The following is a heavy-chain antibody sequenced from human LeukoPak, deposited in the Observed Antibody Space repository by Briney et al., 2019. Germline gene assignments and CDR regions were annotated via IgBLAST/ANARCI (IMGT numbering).Heavy chain of an antibody. J-gene: IGHJ3*02. CDR2: IYYSGST. Sequence: PSETLSLTCTVSGGSITSFYWSWIRQPPGKGLEWIGYIYYSGSTNYNPSLKSRVTISVDTSKNQFSLKLSSVTAADTAVYYCARGSGWYGTDAFDIWGQGTMVTVSS. V-gene: IGHV4-59*01. CDR3: ARGSGWYGTDAFDI. CDR1: GGSITSFY. D-gene: IGHD6-19*01.